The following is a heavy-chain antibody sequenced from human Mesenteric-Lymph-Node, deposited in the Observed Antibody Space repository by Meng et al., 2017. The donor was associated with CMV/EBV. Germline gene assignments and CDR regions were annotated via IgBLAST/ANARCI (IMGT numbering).Heavy chain of an antibody. J-gene: IGHJ4*02. CDR2: INHSGST. CDR3: ARHQRWLKSEGGFNY. D-gene: IGHD4-23*01. CDR1: GGSFSGYY. Sequence: VRLQQWGAGLLKPSGTLSLTCAVYGGSFSGYYWSWIRQPPGKGLEWIGEINHSGSTNYNPSLKSRVTISVDTSKNQFSLKLSSVSAADTAVYYCARHQRWLKSEGGFNYWGQGTLVTVSS. V-gene: IGHV4-34*01.